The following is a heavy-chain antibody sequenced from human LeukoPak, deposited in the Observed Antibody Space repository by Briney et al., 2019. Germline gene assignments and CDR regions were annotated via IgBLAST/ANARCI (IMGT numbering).Heavy chain of an antibody. V-gene: IGHV3-48*01. CDR1: GFTFSRDS. CDR2: ISYDSAIK. D-gene: IGHD4-23*01. CDR3: AKDGFNTVVTGPVFDI. J-gene: IGHJ3*02. Sequence: PGGSLRLSCAASGFTFSRDSMNWVRQAPGKGLEWISYISYDSAIKYYADSVRGRFTISRDNAKNSLYLQMNGLRAEDTALYYCAKDGFNTVVTGPVFDIWGQGKMVTVFS.